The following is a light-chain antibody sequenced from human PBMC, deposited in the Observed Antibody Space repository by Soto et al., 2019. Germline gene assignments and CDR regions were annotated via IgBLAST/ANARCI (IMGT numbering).Light chain of an antibody. CDR2: DVS. J-gene: IGLJ1*01. CDR1: SSDVGRYNY. V-gene: IGLV2-14*01. Sequence: QSVLAQPASVSGSPGQSIASSCTGTSSDVGRYNYVSWFQQHPGKAPKLMIYDVSNRPSGVSDRFSGSKSGNTASLTISGLQAEDEADYYCRSYTSSNTVVFGTGTKVTVL. CDR3: RSYTSSNTVV.